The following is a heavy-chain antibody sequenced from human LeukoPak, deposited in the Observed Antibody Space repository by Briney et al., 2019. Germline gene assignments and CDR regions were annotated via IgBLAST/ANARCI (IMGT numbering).Heavy chain of an antibody. CDR1: GYTFSNND. D-gene: IGHD6-25*01. Sequence: GSVQVSSKASGYTFSNNDINWVRQATGQGLEWMGWLNPISGNTGFSQKFQGRVTITRITSISTAYMEMSSLRSDDTAVYYCVRGAKCSGADCDSTKEYVYYFDYWGQGTLVTVSS. J-gene: IGHJ4*02. V-gene: IGHV1-8*03. CDR2: LNPISGNT. CDR3: VRGAKCSGADCDSTKEYVYYFDY.